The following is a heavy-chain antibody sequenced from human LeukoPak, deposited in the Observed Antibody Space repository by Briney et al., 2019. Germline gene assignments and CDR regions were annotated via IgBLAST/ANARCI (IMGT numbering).Heavy chain of an antibody. Sequence: PGGSLRLSCTASGFTLGGHDMHWVRQTTGDALEWVAAVSAGHHAFYAGSVKGRFTVSREDAKNSLYLQMNSLRAGDTAVYYCVREARGYHYTYFDYWGQGSLVTVSS. CDR2: VSAGHHA. J-gene: IGHJ4*02. CDR1: GFTLGGHD. D-gene: IGHD5-18*01. CDR3: VREARGYHYTYFDY. V-gene: IGHV3-13*01.